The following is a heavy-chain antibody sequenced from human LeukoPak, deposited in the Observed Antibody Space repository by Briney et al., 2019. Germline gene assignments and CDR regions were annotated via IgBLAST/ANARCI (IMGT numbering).Heavy chain of an antibody. V-gene: IGHV1-18*01. J-gene: IGHJ4*02. CDR3: ARGPIAAAGDF. D-gene: IGHD6-13*01. Sequence: GASVKVSCKASGYTFTNYGITWVRQAPGQGLEWMGWINANNGNTNYAQNLQGRVTMTRDTSTSTAYMELRSLRSDDTAVYYCARGPIAAAGDFWGQGTLVTVPS. CDR2: INANNGNT. CDR1: GYTFTNYG.